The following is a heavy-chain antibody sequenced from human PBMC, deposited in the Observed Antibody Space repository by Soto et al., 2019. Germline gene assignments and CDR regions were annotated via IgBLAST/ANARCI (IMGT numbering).Heavy chain of an antibody. CDR3: AKGLGYCSSTSCFDYYYGMDV. CDR2: ISWDGGST. Sequence: GGSLRLSCAASGFTFDDYTMHWVRQAPGKGLAWVSLISWDGGSTYYADSVKGRFTISRDNSKNSLYLQMNSLRTEDTALYYCAKGLGYCSSTSCFDYYYGMDVWGQGTTVTVSS. D-gene: IGHD2-2*01. CDR1: GFTFDDYT. J-gene: IGHJ6*02. V-gene: IGHV3-43*01.